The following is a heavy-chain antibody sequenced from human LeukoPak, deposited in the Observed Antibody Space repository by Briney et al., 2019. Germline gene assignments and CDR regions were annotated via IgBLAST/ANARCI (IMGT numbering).Heavy chain of an antibody. CDR3: ARDRRGVAGAFDI. D-gene: IGHD3-10*01. V-gene: IGHV1-69*05. CDR1: GGTFSSYA. CDR2: ITPIFGTA. Sequence: SVKVSCKASGGTFSSYAISWVRQAPGQGLEWLGGITPIFGTANYAQKFQGRVTITTDESTSTAYMELSSLRSEATAVYYCARDRRGVAGAFDIWGQGTMVTVSS. J-gene: IGHJ3*02.